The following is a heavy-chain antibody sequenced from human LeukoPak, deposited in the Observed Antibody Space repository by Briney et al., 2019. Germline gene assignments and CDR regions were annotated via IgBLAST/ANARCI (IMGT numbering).Heavy chain of an antibody. CDR1: GGTFSSYA. D-gene: IGHD3-22*01. CDR3: ARSQDYDSSGYYCDY. V-gene: IGHV1-69*04. Sequence: GASVKVSCKASGGTFSSYAISWVRQAPGQGLEWMGRIIPILGIANYAQKFQGRVTITADKSTSTAYMELSSLRSEDTAVYYCARSQDYDSSGYYCDYWGQGTLVTVSS. CDR2: IIPILGIA. J-gene: IGHJ4*02.